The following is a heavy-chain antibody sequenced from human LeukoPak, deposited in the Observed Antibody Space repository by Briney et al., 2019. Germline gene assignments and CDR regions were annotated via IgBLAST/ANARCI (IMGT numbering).Heavy chain of an antibody. Sequence: GSLRLSCAASGFTFSSYGMHWVRQAPGKGLEWVAVIWYDGSNKYYADSVKGRFTISRDNSKNTLYLQMNSLRAEDTAVYYCAKGKYSSGPLDYWGQGTLVTVSS. CDR2: IWYDGSNK. CDR3: AKGKYSSGPLDY. CDR1: GFTFSSYG. D-gene: IGHD6-19*01. J-gene: IGHJ4*02. V-gene: IGHV3-33*06.